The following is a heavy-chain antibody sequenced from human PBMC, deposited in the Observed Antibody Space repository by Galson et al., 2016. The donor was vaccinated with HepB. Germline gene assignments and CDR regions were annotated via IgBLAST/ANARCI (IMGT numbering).Heavy chain of an antibody. J-gene: IGHJ3*02. V-gene: IGHV4-39*01. Sequence: SETLSLTCTVSSGSISSSRYYWGWIRQPPGKGLEWIGSVYYSGTAYYDPSLKSRVSISVDQSKNQFSLRLSSVTAGDTAVYFCASHCGGDCYNNLADAFDIWGRGTMVTVSS. CDR3: ASHCGGDCYNNLADAFDI. CDR2: VYYSGTA. CDR1: SGSISSSRYY. D-gene: IGHD2-21*01.